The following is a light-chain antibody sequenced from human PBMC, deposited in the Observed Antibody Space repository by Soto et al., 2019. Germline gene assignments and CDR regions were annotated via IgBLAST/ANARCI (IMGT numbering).Light chain of an antibody. CDR3: QSFDSRLSGWV. V-gene: IGLV1-40*01. CDR2: GNN. CDR1: SSNIGAGYD. Sequence: QSVLTQPPSVSGAPGQRVTISCTGSSSNIGAGYDVHWYQHLPGTAPKLLVHGNNDRPSGVPDRFSASKSGTSASLAITGLQVEDEADYYCQSFDSRLSGWVFGGGAKLTV. J-gene: IGLJ2*01.